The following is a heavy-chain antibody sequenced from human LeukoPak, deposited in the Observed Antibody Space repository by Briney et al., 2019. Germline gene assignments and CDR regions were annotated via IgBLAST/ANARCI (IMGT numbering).Heavy chain of an antibody. J-gene: IGHJ4*02. CDR2: IKQDGSEK. D-gene: IGHD3-3*01. CDR1: GFTFSSYW. CDR3: ARVRGVVIPYYFDY. V-gene: IGHV3-7*01. Sequence: HPGGSLRLSCAASGFTFSSYWMSWVRQAPGKGLEWVANIKQDGSEKYYVDSVKGRFTISRDNAKNSLYLQMNSLRAEDTAVYYCARVRGVVIPYYFDYWGQGTLVTVSS.